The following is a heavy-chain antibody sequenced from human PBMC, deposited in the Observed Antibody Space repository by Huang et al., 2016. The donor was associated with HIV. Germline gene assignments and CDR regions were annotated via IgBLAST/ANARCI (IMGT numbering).Heavy chain of an antibody. J-gene: IGHJ5*02. Sequence: EVQLVQSGAAVKKPGESLKISCKGSGYIVTKYWIGWVRQMPGKGLEWVGIIFPGDSDTRYSPSFQGQVTISADKTITTAYLQWSSLKASDTAIYYCARHDGARPGWVDNWGQGTLVTVSS. CDR3: ARHDGARPGWVDN. V-gene: IGHV5-51*01. CDR2: IFPGDSDT. D-gene: IGHD4-17*01. CDR1: GYIVTKYW.